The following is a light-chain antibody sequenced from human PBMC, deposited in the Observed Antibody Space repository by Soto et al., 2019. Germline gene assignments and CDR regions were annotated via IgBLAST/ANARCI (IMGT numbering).Light chain of an antibody. CDR1: QSVSSSF. J-gene: IGKJ1*01. Sequence: EIVLTQSPGTLSLSPGERATLSCRASQSVSSSFLAWYQQKPGQAPRLLIYVASNRATGIPDRFSGSGSGTDCTLTISRLEPEDFAVYYCQQYVTSPWAFGQGTKVAIE. CDR2: VAS. V-gene: IGKV3-20*01. CDR3: QQYVTSPWA.